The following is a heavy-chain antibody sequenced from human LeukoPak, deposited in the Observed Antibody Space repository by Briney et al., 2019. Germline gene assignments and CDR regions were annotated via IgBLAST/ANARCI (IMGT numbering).Heavy chain of an antibody. D-gene: IGHD3-22*01. CDR1: GGSFSGYY. J-gene: IGHJ4*02. CDR2: INHSGST. V-gene: IGHV4-34*01. Sequence: PSETLSLTCAVYGGSFSGYYWSWIRQPPGKGLEWIGEINHSGSTNYNPSLKSRVTISVDTSKNQFSLKLSSVTAADTAVYYCASQMYYYDSSGYYYWSLYYFDYWGQGTLVTVSS. CDR3: ASQMYYYDSSGYYYWSLYYFDY.